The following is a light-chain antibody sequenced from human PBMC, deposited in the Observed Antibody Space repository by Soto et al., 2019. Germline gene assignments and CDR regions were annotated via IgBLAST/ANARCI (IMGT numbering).Light chain of an antibody. Sequence: DIQMTQSPSTLSASVGDRVTITCRASQSISSWLAWYQQKPGKAPKLLIYDASSLERGVPSRFSGSGSGTEFTLTISSLQPDDFAAYYCQPYNSYSGWTFGQGTKVAIK. CDR2: DAS. CDR3: QPYNSYSGWT. V-gene: IGKV1-5*01. CDR1: QSISSW. J-gene: IGKJ1*01.